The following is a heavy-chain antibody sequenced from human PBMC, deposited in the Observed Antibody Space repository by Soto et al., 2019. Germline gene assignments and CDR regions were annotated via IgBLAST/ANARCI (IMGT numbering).Heavy chain of an antibody. J-gene: IGHJ6*03. D-gene: IGHD1-20*01. CDR1: GYTFTSYD. CDR2: MNPNSGNT. V-gene: IGHV1-8*01. Sequence: GASVKVSCKASGYTFTSYDINWVRQATGQGLEWMGWMNPNSGNTGYAQKFQGRVTMTRNTSISTAYMELSSLRSEDTAVYYCATTPYNWNYYYYMDVWGKGTTVTVSS. CDR3: ATTPYNWNYYYYMDV.